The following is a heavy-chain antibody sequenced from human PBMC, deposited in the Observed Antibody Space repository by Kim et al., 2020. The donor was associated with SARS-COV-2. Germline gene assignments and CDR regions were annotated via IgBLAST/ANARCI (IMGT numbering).Heavy chain of an antibody. V-gene: IGHV4-39*01. CDR3: ARHSRIVVVPAAILA. CDR2: IDYSGST. D-gene: IGHD2-2*01. CDR1: GGSISSSSYY. Sequence: SETLSLTCTVSGGSISSSSYYWGWIRQPPGKGLEWIGSIDYSGSTYYNPSLKSRVTISVDTSKNQFSLKLSSVTAADTAVYYCARHSRIVVVPAAILAWGQGPLVTASS. J-gene: IGHJ4*02.